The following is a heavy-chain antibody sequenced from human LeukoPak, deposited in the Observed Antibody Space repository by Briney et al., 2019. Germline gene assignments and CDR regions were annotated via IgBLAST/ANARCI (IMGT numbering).Heavy chain of an antibody. J-gene: IGHJ4*02. CDR2: IIPIFGTA. CDR3: ARDKRAGYYGSGVNSDY. CDR1: GGTFSSYA. D-gene: IGHD3-10*01. V-gene: IGHV1-69*05. Sequence: AASVKVSCKASGGTFSSYAISWVRQAPGQGLEWMGGIIPIFGTANYAQKFQGRVTITTDESTSTAYMELSSLRSEDTAVYYCARDKRAGYYGSGVNSDYWGQGTLVTVSS.